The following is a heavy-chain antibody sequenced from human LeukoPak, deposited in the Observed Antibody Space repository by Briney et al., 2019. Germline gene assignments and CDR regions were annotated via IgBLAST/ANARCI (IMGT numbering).Heavy chain of an antibody. CDR3: ARDHPRGNDILTGYNAFDI. D-gene: IGHD3-9*01. CDR1: GFTFSSYW. V-gene: IGHV3-74*01. J-gene: IGHJ3*02. CDR2: INSDGSST. Sequence: PGGSLRLSCAASGFTFSSYWMHWVRQAPGKGLVWVSRINSDGSSTSYADSVKGRFTISGDNAKNTLYLQMNSLRAEDTAVYYCARDHPRGNDILTGYNAFDIWGQGTMVTVSS.